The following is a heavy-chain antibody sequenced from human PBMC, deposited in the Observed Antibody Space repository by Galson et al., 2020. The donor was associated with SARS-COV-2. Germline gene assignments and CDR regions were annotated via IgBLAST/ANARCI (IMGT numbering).Heavy chain of an antibody. J-gene: IGHJ6*02. CDR1: GFTFSSYS. Sequence: GGSLRLSCAASGFTFSSYSMNWVRQAPGKGLEWVSSISSSSRYIYYADSVKGRFTISRDNAKNSLYLQMNSLRAEDTAVYYCARGPGIAVAGTGLYYYGMDVWGQGTTVTVSS. CDR3: ARGPGIAVAGTGLYYYGMDV. D-gene: IGHD6-19*01. CDR2: ISSSSRYI. V-gene: IGHV3-21*01.